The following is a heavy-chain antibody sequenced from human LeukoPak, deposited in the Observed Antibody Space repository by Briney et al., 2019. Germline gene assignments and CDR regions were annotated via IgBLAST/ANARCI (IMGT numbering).Heavy chain of an antibody. CDR3: ARAGAGWLQSIVFDY. CDR1: GGTFSSYA. Sequence: SVKVSCKASGGTFSSYAISWVRQAPGQGLEWMGGIIPIFGTANYAQKFQGRVTITADESTSTAYMELSSLRSEDTAVYYCARAGAGWLQSIVFDYWGQGTLVTVSS. D-gene: IGHD5-24*01. J-gene: IGHJ4*02. V-gene: IGHV1-69*13. CDR2: IIPIFGTA.